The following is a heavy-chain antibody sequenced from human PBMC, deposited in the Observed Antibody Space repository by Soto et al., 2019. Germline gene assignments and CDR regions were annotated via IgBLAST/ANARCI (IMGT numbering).Heavy chain of an antibody. D-gene: IGHD3-10*01. Sequence: KPSETLSLTCAVSGASISSNKWLIWFLQPPGKGLEWIGGIYHSGSANYNPSLKSRVTIPVDKSKNQFSLKLSSVTAADTAVYYCATRNDGSGSLDYWGQGALVTVSS. CDR3: ATRNDGSGSLDY. CDR1: GASISSNKW. J-gene: IGHJ4*02. V-gene: IGHV4-4*02. CDR2: IYHSGSA.